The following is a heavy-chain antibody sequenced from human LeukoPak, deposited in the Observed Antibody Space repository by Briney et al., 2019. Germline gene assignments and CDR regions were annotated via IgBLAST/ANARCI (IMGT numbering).Heavy chain of an antibody. Sequence: GGSLRLSCAASGFTFSSYWMHWVRQAPGKGLVWVSRINSDGSSTSYADSVKGRFTISRDNAKNTLYLQMNSLRAEDTAVYYCASSRGYYDSPFDYWGQGTLVTVSS. CDR1: GFTFSSYW. D-gene: IGHD3-22*01. V-gene: IGHV3-74*01. CDR2: INSDGSST. J-gene: IGHJ4*02. CDR3: ASSRGYYDSPFDY.